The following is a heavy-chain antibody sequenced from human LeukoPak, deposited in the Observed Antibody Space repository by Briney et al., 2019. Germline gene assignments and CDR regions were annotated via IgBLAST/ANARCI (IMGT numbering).Heavy chain of an antibody. CDR3: AKVGPNVLSGSYYYFDY. J-gene: IGHJ4*02. CDR2: ISGSGENT. D-gene: IGHD1-26*01. Sequence: PGGPLRLSCAASGFTYSNYAMSWVRQAPGEGLEWVSAISGSGENTYYADSVKGRFTISRDNSKNTLYLQMNSLRAEDTAVYYCAKVGPNVLSGSYYYFDYWGQGTLVTVSS. CDR1: GFTYSNYA. V-gene: IGHV3-23*01.